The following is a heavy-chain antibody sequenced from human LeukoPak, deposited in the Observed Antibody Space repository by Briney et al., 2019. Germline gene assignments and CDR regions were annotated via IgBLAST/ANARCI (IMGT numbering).Heavy chain of an antibody. CDR3: ARRSPYCSSTSCYRYYYYGMDV. Sequence: SGTLSLTCAVSGGSISSSNWWSWVRQPPGKGLEWIGEIYHSGSTNYNPSLKSRVTISVDKSKNQFSLKLSSVTAADTAVYYCARRSPYCSSTSCYRYYYYGMDVWGQGTTVTVSS. D-gene: IGHD2-2*01. CDR2: IYHSGST. CDR1: GGSISSSNW. J-gene: IGHJ6*02. V-gene: IGHV4-4*02.